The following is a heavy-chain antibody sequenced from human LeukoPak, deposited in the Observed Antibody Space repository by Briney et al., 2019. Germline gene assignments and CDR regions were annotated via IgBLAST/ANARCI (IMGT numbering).Heavy chain of an antibody. CDR3: AREGSGSYHNWFDP. V-gene: IGHV4-30-4*08. Sequence: TSQTLSLTXTVSGGPISSGDYYWSWIGQPPGKGLEWIGYIYYSGSTYYNPSLKSRVTISVDTSKNQFSLKLSSVTAADTAVYYCAREGSGSYHNWFDPWGQGTLVTVSS. D-gene: IGHD1-26*01. CDR1: GGPISSGDYY. J-gene: IGHJ5*02. CDR2: IYYSGST.